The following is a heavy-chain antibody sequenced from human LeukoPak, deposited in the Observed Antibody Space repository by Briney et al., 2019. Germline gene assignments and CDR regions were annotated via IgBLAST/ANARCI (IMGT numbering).Heavy chain of an antibody. D-gene: IGHD4-17*01. CDR1: GFTFSSFA. J-gene: IGHJ4*02. V-gene: IGHV3-30-3*01. CDR2: ISYDGSNK. CDR3: ARSSLGTVTRLGDY. Sequence: GSLRLSCAASGFTFSSFAMHWVRQAPGKGLEWVAVISYDGSNKYYADSVKGRFTISRDNSKNTLYLQMNSLRADDTAVYYCARSSLGTVTRLGDYWGQGTLVTVSS.